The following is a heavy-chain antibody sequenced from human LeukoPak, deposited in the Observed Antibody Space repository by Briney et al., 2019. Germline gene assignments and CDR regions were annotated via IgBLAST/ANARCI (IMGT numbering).Heavy chain of an antibody. CDR3: ATGEWLASETPYFDY. D-gene: IGHD6-19*01. CDR1: GYTLTELS. V-gene: IGHV1-24*01. CDR2: FDPEDGET. J-gene: IGHJ4*02. Sequence: GASVKVSCKVSGYTLTELSMHWVRQAPGKGLEWMGGFDPEDGETIYAQKFQGRVTMTGDTSTDTAYMELSSLRSEDTAVYYCATGEWLASETPYFDYWGQGTLVTVSS.